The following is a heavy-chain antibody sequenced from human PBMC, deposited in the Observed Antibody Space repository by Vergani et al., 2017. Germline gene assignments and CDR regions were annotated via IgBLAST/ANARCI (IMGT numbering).Heavy chain of an antibody. CDR1: GGSISSSIHY. J-gene: IGHJ4*02. V-gene: IGHV4-39*01. CDR2: VYYSGTT. Sequence: QLQLQESGPGLVKPSETLSLTCSVSGGSISSSIHYWGWIRQPPGRGLEWIGSVYYSGTTYYNPSLKSRRTITVETSKNQFSLKLSPVPAADTAVYYCARHVVRTTVADDYFDYWGQGTLVTVSS. CDR3: ARHVVRTTVADDYFDY. D-gene: IGHD6-19*01.